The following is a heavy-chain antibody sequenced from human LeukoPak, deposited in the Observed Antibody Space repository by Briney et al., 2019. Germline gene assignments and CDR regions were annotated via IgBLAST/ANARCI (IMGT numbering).Heavy chain of an antibody. D-gene: IGHD1-26*01. J-gene: IGHJ4*02. Sequence: SETLSLTCAVYGGSFSGYYWSWIRQPPEKGLEWIGEINHSGSTNYNPSLKSRVTISVDTSKNQFSPKLSSVTAADTAVYYCARDQAKKYWGQGTLVTVSS. V-gene: IGHV4-34*01. CDR2: INHSGST. CDR3: ARDQAKKY. CDR1: GGSFSGYY.